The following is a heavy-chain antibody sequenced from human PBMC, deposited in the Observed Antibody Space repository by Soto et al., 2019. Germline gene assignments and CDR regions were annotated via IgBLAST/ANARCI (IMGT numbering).Heavy chain of an antibody. CDR2: IIPILGIA. CDR3: ARHYLGEGLVRKGYFDL. J-gene: IGHJ2*01. D-gene: IGHD3-16*01. Sequence: QVQLVQSGAEVKKPGSSVKVSCKASGGTFSSYTISWVRQAPGQGLEWMGRIIPILGIANYAQKFQGRVTITADKSTSTAYMELSSLRSEDTAVYYCARHYLGEGLVRKGYFDLWGRGTLVTVSS. CDR1: GGTFSSYT. V-gene: IGHV1-69*02.